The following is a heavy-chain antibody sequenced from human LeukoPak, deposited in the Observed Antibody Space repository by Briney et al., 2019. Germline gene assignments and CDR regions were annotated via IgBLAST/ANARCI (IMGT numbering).Heavy chain of an antibody. V-gene: IGHV4-39*01. CDR1: GGSISSSSYY. J-gene: IGHJ4*02. CDR2: IYFTGST. CDR3: ASHCSSTSCSPGHSPFDY. D-gene: IGHD2-2*01. Sequence: PSETLSLTCTVSGGSISSSSYYWGWIRQPPGKGLEWIGSIYFTGSTYYNPSLKSRVTISVDTSKNQFSLNLSSVTAADTAVYYCASHCSSTSCSPGHSPFDYWGQGTLVTVSS.